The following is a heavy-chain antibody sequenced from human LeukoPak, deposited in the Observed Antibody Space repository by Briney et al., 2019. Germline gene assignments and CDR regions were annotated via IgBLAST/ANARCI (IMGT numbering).Heavy chain of an antibody. CDR3: ARPRGPVTRISSFDI. CDR1: GFTFISYA. Sequence: GTSLRLSCAASGFTFISYAIHWLRQAPGKGLEWVAVISFHGTDTFYADSVKGRFTISRDNSKNTLYLQVSSLRADDTAVYYCARPRGPVTRISSFDIWGQGTMVTVSS. V-gene: IGHV3-30*04. J-gene: IGHJ3*02. D-gene: IGHD4-17*01. CDR2: ISFHGTDT.